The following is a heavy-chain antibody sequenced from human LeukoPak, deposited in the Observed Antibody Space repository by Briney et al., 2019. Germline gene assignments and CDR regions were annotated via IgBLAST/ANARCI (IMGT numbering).Heavy chain of an antibody. CDR1: GGSISSSSYY. Sequence: SETLSLTCTVSGGSISSSSYYWGWIRQPRGKGLEWLGCIYYSGSTYYNPSLKSRVTISVDTSKNQFSLKLSSVTAADTAVYYCARLSGWYTPPYYFDYWGQGTLVTVSS. J-gene: IGHJ4*02. D-gene: IGHD6-19*01. CDR2: IYYSGST. CDR3: ARLSGWYTPPYYFDY. V-gene: IGHV4-39*01.